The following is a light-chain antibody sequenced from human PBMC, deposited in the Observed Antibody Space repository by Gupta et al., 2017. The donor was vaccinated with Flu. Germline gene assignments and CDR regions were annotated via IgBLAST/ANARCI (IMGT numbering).Light chain of an antibody. J-gene: IGLJ3*02. CDR2: NNN. CDR1: SCDIRSNT. Sequence: QPVLTHPPSVYGTPGPKVTISCSGTSCDIRSNTVNWYQQLPGTAPNLLMYNNNQRASGVPDRFSASKSGSSGSLGITGLQSEDEADYYWVAWCNSPNVWVFASGTKLTVL. V-gene: IGLV1-44*01. CDR3: VAWCNSPNVWV.